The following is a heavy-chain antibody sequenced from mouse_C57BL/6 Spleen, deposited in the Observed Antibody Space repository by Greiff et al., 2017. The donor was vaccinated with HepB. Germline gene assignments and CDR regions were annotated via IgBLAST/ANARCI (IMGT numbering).Heavy chain of an antibody. J-gene: IGHJ3*01. D-gene: IGHD1-1*01. CDR1: GYTFTDYE. CDR2: IDPETGGT. CDR3: IYYYGRGGFAY. V-gene: IGHV1-15*01. Sequence: QVHVKQSGAELVRPGASVTLSCKASGYTFTDYEMHWVKQTPVHGLEWIGAIDPETGGTAYNQKFKGKAILTADKSSSTAYMELRSLTSEDSAVYYCIYYYGRGGFAYWGQGTLVTVSA.